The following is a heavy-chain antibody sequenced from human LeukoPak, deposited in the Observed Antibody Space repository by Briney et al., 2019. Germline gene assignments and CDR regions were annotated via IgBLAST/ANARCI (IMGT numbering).Heavy chain of an antibody. Sequence: ASVKVSCKASGYTFTSYDINWVRQATGQGLEWMGWMNPNSGNTGYAQKFQGRVTMTRNTSTSTAYMELSSLRSEDTAVYYCARDGDYYDSSGYKWFDYWGQGTLVTVSS. J-gene: IGHJ4*02. D-gene: IGHD3-22*01. CDR3: ARDGDYYDSSGYKWFDY. CDR1: GYTFTSYD. CDR2: MNPNSGNT. V-gene: IGHV1-8*01.